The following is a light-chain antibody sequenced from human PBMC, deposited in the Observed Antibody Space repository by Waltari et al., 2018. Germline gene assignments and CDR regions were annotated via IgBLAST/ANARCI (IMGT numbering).Light chain of an antibody. CDR3: QSSDSDLSVL. CDR2: ENT. J-gene: IGLJ7*01. Sequence: QSVLTQPPSMSGAPGQRVTISCPGTVSDIGPYYVQWYQQLPRTAPKLLIYENTMRPSWISDRFSGSQSGASASLTITGLQSEDEADYFCQSSDSDLSVLFGGGTRLTVL. V-gene: IGLV1-40*03. CDR1: VSDIGPYY.